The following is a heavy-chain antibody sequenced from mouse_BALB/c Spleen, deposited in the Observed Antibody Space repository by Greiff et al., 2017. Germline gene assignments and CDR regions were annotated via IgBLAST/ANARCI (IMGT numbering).Heavy chain of an antibody. D-gene: IGHD2-4*01. CDR1: GYTFTSYW. J-gene: IGHJ4*01. Sequence: VKLVESGAELAKPGASVKMSCKASGYTFTSYWMHWVKQRPGQGLEWIGYINPSTGYTEYNQKFKDKATLTADKSSSTAYMQLSSLTSEDSAVYYCARGDYDDAYWGQGTSVTVSS. CDR2: INPSTGYT. V-gene: IGHV1-7*01. CDR3: ARGDYDDAY.